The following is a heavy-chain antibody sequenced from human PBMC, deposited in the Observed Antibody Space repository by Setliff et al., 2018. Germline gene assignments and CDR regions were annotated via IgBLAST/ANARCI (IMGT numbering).Heavy chain of an antibody. J-gene: IGHJ6*02. Sequence: SETLSLTCTVSGGSISSSSHYWGWIRQPPGKGLEWIGSIYYTGSTYYNPSLKRRVTISVDTTKNQFSLQLNSVTAADTAVYYCARGSTMIQGVRLYYHGLDVWGQGTTVTVSS. CDR1: GGSISSSSHY. D-gene: IGHD3-10*01. CDR3: ARGSTMIQGVRLYYHGLDV. V-gene: IGHV4-39*07. CDR2: IYYTGST.